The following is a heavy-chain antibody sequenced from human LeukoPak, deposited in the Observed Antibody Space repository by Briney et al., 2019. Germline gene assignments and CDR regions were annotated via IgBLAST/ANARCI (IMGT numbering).Heavy chain of an antibody. Sequence: PGGSLRLSCAASEFIFSGYWMNWVRQAPGKGLEWVANIKQDGSEKQYVDSVRGRFTISRDNAKNSLYLQMNSLRVEDTAVYYCARDGLLFDYWGQGTLVTVSS. V-gene: IGHV3-7*01. J-gene: IGHJ4*02. CDR1: EFIFSGYW. CDR2: IKQDGSEK. D-gene: IGHD3-10*01. CDR3: ARDGLLFDY.